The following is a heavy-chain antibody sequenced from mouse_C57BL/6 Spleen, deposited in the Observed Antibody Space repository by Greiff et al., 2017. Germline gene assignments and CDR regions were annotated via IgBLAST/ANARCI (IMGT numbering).Heavy chain of an antibody. D-gene: IGHD2-1*01. Sequence: VQLQQSGPELVKPGASVKISCKASGYTFTDYYINWVKQRPGQGLEWIGWIFPGSGSTYYNEKFKGKATLTVDKSSSTAYMLLSSLTSEDSAVYFCARQGTSTMVTTYYFDYWGQGTTLTGSS. CDR3: ARQGTSTMVTTYYFDY. CDR1: GYTFTDYY. J-gene: IGHJ2*01. CDR2: IFPGSGST. V-gene: IGHV1-75*01.